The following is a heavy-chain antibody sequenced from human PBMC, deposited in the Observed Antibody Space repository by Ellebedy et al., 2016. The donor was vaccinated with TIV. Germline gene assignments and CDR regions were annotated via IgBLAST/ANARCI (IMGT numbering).Heavy chain of an antibody. CDR2: TNRDGSDK. J-gene: IGHJ6*02. CDR3: AREVEGGQGDMDV. D-gene: IGHD3-16*01. Sequence: GESLKISCAASGFTFNYFWMNWVRQTPGKGLEWVANTNRDGSDKYYVDSVRGRFTLSRDNSKNTLYLQMNSLRADDTAVYYCAREVEGGQGDMDVWGQGTTVTVSS. V-gene: IGHV3-7*01. CDR1: GFTFNYFW.